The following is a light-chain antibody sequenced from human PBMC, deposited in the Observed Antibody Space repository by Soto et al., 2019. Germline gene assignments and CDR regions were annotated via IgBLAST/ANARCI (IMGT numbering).Light chain of an antibody. CDR2: DVS. CDR3: SSYTSFYV. CDR1: ISDVGGYNY. J-gene: IGLJ1*01. Sequence: QSALTQPASVSGSPGQSITISCTGTISDVGGYNYVSWYQQHPGKAPKLMIYDVSNRPSGVSNRFSGSKSGNTASLTISGLQAEDEADYYCSSYTSFYVFGTGTKVTVL. V-gene: IGLV2-14*01.